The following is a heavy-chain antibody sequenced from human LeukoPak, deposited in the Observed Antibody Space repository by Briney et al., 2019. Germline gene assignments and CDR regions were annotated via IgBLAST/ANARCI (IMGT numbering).Heavy chain of an antibody. V-gene: IGHV3-20*04. CDR3: ARVMNDFWSGYYESRYMDV. D-gene: IGHD3-3*01. CDR2: INWNGGST. Sequence: PPGGSLRLSCAASGFTFDDYGMSWVRQAPGKGLEWVSGINWNGGSTGYADSVKGRFTISRDNAKNSLYLQMNSLRAEDTALYYCARVMNDFWSGYYESRYMDVWGKGTTVTVSS. J-gene: IGHJ6*03. CDR1: GFTFDDYG.